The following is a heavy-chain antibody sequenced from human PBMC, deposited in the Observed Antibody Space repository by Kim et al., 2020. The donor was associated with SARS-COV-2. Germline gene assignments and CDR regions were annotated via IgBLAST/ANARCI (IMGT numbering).Heavy chain of an antibody. Sequence: GGSLRLSCAASGFTFSSYGMHWVRQAPGKGLEWVAVISNDGSRKVYADSVKGRFTISRDNSKNTVSLQMNSLTTEDTAVYYCAKDIQAYYDTSGAVWGQG. D-gene: IGHD3-22*01. CDR1: GFTFSSYG. V-gene: IGHV3-30*18. J-gene: IGHJ1*01. CDR3: AKDIQAYYDTSGAV. CDR2: ISNDGSRK.